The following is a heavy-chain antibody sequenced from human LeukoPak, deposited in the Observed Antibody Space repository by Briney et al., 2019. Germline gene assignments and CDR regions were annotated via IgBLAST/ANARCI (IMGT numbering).Heavy chain of an antibody. CDR3: ARRLWFGELFAFDI. V-gene: IGHV4-59*01. CDR2: IYYSGST. Sequence: SETLSLTCTVSGGSISSYYWSWIRQPPGKGLEWIGYIYYSGSTNYNPSLKSRVTISVDTSKNQFSLKLSSVTAADTAVYYCARRLWFGELFAFDIWGQGTMVTVSS. J-gene: IGHJ3*02. D-gene: IGHD3-10*01. CDR1: GGSISSYY.